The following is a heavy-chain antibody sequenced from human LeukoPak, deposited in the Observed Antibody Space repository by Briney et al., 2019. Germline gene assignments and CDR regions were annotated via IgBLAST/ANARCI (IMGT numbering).Heavy chain of an antibody. D-gene: IGHD1-26*01. J-gene: IGHJ4*02. CDR2: ISSSGSTI. V-gene: IGHV3-11*04. Sequence: GGSLRLSCAASGFTFSDYYMSWIRQAPGKGLEWVSYISSSGSTIYYADSVKGRFTISGDNAKNSLYLQMNSLRAEDTAVYYCARDPQAAVGASYFDYWGQGTLVTVSS. CDR1: GFTFSDYY. CDR3: ARDPQAAVGASYFDY.